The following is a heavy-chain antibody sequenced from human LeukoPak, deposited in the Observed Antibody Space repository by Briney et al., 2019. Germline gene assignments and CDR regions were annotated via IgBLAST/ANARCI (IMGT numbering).Heavy chain of an antibody. D-gene: IGHD6-13*01. J-gene: IGHJ6*02. CDR2: INPNSGGT. Sequence: ASVKVSCKASGYTFAGYYMHWVRQAPGQGLEWMGWINPNSGGTNYAQKFQGRVTMTRDTSISTAYMELSRLRSDDTAVYYCARISDYSSSKRLDYYYYYGMDVWGQGTTVTVSS. V-gene: IGHV1-2*02. CDR1: GYTFAGYY. CDR3: ARISDYSSSKRLDYYYYYGMDV.